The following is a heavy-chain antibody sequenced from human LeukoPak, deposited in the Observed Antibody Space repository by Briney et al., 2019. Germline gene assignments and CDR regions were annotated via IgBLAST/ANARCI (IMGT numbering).Heavy chain of an antibody. CDR1: GFNFGDHA. CDR2: IRSSGYGESK. Sequence: GGSLRLSCSGSGFNFGDHAVSWVRQAPGKGLEWVGFIRSSGYGESKDYAAPVKGRFTISRDDSKSIAYLQMNSLKTEDTGVYYCTYGYWGGVRSFDYWGQGTLVVVSS. CDR3: TYGYWGGVRSFDY. J-gene: IGHJ4*02. D-gene: IGHD2-21*01. V-gene: IGHV3-49*04.